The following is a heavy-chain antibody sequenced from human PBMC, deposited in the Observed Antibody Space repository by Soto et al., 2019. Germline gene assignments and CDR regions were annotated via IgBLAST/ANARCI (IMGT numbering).Heavy chain of an antibody. J-gene: IGHJ5*02. CDR2: INPHGGRT. Sequence: QLVQSGGEVKQPGASVKVSCKAPRDTFTSYYINWVRQAPGQGLEWMGVINPHGGRTAYAQKFKGRVTLTRDTSASTVYMEVSSLTSEDTAMYYCARSSGGNFGIIIEGTNWFAPWGQGPLVTVSS. CDR1: RDTFTSYY. CDR3: ARSSGGNFGIIIEGTNWFAP. D-gene: IGHD1-26*01. V-gene: IGHV1-46*01.